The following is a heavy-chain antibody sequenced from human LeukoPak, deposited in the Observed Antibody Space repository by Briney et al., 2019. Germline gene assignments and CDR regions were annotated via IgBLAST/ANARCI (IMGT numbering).Heavy chain of an antibody. J-gene: IGHJ4*02. CDR3: AKDIRGYSYGYVDY. D-gene: IGHD5-18*01. CDR1: GFTFSNYG. V-gene: IGHV3-30*18. Sequence: GGSLRLSCAASGFTFSNYGMHWVRQAPGKGLEWVAFISYDGSNEYSADSVKGRFTISRDSSKNTLYLQMNSLRAEDTAVYYCAKDIRGYSYGYVDYWGQGALVTVSS. CDR2: ISYDGSNE.